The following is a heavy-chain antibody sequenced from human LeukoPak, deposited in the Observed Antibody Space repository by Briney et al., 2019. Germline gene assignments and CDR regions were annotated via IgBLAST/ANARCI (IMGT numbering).Heavy chain of an antibody. D-gene: IGHD5-18*01. J-gene: IGHJ4*02. CDR2: INPNSGGT. Sequence: ASVKVSCKASGYTFTGYYMHWVRQAPGQGLEWMGWINPNSGGTNYAQKFQGRVTMTRDTSISTAYMELSRLRSDDTAVYYCARETTLLSYGFSPTDYWGQGTLVTVSS. V-gene: IGHV1-2*02. CDR3: ARETTLLSYGFSPTDY. CDR1: GYTFTGYY.